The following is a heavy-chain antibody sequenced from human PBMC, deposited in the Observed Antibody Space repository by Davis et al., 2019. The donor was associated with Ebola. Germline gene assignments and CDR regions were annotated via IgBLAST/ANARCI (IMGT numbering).Heavy chain of an antibody. CDR2: INHSGST. Sequence: PSETLSLTCAVYGGSFSGYYWSWIRQPPGKRLEWIGEINHSGSTNYNPSLKSRVTISVDTSKNQFSLKLSSVTAADTAVYYCARGGVKLRMHGRSSSDYWGQGTLVTVSS. CDR3: ARGGVKLRMHGRSSSDY. D-gene: IGHD3-3*01. J-gene: IGHJ4*02. V-gene: IGHV4-34*01. CDR1: GGSFSGYY.